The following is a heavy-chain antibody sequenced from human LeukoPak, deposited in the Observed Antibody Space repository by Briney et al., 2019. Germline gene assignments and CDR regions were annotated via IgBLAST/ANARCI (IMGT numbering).Heavy chain of an antibody. Sequence: GGSLRLSCAASGFTFSSYSMTWVRQAPGKGLEWVSSISSSSSYIYYADSVKGRFTISRDNAKNSLYLQMNSLRAEDTAVYYCARDRGSQASNPWFDPWGQGTLVTVSS. V-gene: IGHV3-21*01. D-gene: IGHD1-26*01. CDR1: GFTFSSYS. CDR3: ARDRGSQASNPWFDP. CDR2: ISSSSSYI. J-gene: IGHJ5*02.